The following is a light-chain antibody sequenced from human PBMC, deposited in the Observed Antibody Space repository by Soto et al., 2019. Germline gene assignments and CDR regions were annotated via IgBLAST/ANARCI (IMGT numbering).Light chain of an antibody. V-gene: IGKV3D-20*02. Sequence: IVLTQSPGTLSLSPGERTTLSCRASQSISRYLAWYQQKPGQGPRLLIYGASSRATGTPDRFSGSGSGTDLTLTINRLEPEDFALYYCQQRSNWLTFGGGTKVDI. CDR2: GAS. CDR1: QSISRY. J-gene: IGKJ4*01. CDR3: QQRSNWLT.